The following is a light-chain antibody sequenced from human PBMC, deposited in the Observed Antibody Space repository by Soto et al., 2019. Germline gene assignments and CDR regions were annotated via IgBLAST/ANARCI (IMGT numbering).Light chain of an antibody. CDR3: QQFNSYPRVT. V-gene: IGKV1-9*01. J-gene: IGKJ4*01. CDR2: GAS. CDR1: RGTSNY. Sequence: DVDLTQSPSFLSASVGDRVTITCRASRGTSNYLAWFQQKPGKAPKLLIYGASTLQSGVPSRFSGSGSGTEFTLTISSLQPEDFATYYCQQFNSYPRVTFGGGTRVEIK.